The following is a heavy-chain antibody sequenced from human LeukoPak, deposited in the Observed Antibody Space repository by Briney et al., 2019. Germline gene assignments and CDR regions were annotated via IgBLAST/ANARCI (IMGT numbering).Heavy chain of an antibody. CDR2: INPNSGGT. Sequence: GASVKVSCKASGYTFTSYGISWVRQAPGQGLEWMGWINPNSGGTNYAQKFQGRVTMTRDTSISTAYMELSRLRSDDTAVYYCARDTLSKRGYSYDIWGQGTLVTVSS. CDR3: ARDTLSKRGYSYDI. J-gene: IGHJ4*02. CDR1: GYTFTSYG. D-gene: IGHD5-18*01. V-gene: IGHV1-2*02.